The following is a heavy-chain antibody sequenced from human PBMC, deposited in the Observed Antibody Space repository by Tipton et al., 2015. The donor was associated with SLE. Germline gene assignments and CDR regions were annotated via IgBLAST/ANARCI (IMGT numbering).Heavy chain of an antibody. CDR2: IYTSGST. D-gene: IGHD5-18*01. V-gene: IGHV4-4*07. CDR1: GGSISSYY. Sequence: LRLSCTVSGGSISSYYWSWIRQPAGNGLEWIGRIYTSGSTNYNPSLKSRVTMSVDTSKNQFSLKLSSVTAADTAVYYCARVGYSYGFYYYYYMDVWGKGTTVTVSS. CDR3: ARVGYSYGFYYYYYMDV. J-gene: IGHJ6*03.